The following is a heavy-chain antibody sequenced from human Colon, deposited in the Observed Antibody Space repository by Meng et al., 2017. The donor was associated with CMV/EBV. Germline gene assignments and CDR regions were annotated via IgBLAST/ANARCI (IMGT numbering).Heavy chain of an antibody. J-gene: IGHJ6*02. CDR3: ARDRLQEYYDFWSGYYSVGMDV. D-gene: IGHD3-3*01. V-gene: IGHV3-48*04. CDR1: EFTFSIYS. CDR2: ISSSNSSM. Sequence: GESLKISCAASEFTFSIYSMNWVRQAPGKGLEWISYISSSNSSMYYTDSVKGRFTISRDNAKNSLYLQMNSLRADDTAVYYCARDRLQEYYDFWSGYYSVGMDVWGQGTTVTVSS.